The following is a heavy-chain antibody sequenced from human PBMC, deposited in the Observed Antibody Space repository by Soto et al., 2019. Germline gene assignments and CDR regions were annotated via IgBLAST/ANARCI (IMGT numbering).Heavy chain of an antibody. J-gene: IGHJ3*02. CDR2: INSNGRNK. CDR3: AKVQVDVGXXGVGAFDT. Sequence: PGGSLRLSCSASGFTFSNSAMHWVRQAPGRGLEYLAFINSNGRNKFYGDSVEGRFTVSRDNSKNTLYLQMNSLRAEDTAVYYCAKVQVDVGXXGVGAFDTXGXGTMVTVSS. CDR1: GFTFSNSA. D-gene: IGHD1-26*01. V-gene: IGHV3-64*04.